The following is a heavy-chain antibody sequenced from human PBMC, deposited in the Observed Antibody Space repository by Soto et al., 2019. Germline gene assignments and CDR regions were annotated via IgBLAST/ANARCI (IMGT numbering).Heavy chain of an antibody. CDR2: ISYDGSNK. J-gene: IGHJ6*02. V-gene: IGHV3-30-3*01. D-gene: IGHD4-17*01. CDR3: ARGGHDYGDSAGYYYYYHGMDV. CDR1: GFTFSSYA. Sequence: PGGSLRLSCAASGFTFSSYAMHWVRQAPGKGLEWVAVISYDGSNKYYVDSVKGRFTISRDNSKNTLYLQMTSLRAEDTAVYYCARGGHDYGDSAGYYYYYHGMDVWGQGTTVTVSS.